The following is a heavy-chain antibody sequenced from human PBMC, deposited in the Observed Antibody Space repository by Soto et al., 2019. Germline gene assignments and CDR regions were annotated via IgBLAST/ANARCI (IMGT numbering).Heavy chain of an antibody. Sequence: EVQLVESGGGLVQPGGSLRLSCAVSGFSFSDHYMDWVRQAPGKGLEWVGRIRNKATSHTTEYAASVKGRFTISRDDSKNSLYLQMNSLKIEDTAVYHCARATGSMVYFDYWGQGTLVTVSS. CDR3: ARATGSMVYFDY. D-gene: IGHD3-9*01. V-gene: IGHV3-72*01. J-gene: IGHJ4*02. CDR2: IRNKATSHTT. CDR1: GFSFSDHY.